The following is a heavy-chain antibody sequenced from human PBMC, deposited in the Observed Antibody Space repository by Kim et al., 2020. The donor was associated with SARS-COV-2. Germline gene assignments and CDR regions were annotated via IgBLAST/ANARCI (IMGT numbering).Heavy chain of an antibody. D-gene: IGHD2-15*01. V-gene: IGHV3-74*01. Sequence: GRFTISRGNAKNTLYLQMNSLRAEDTAVYYCAREIVVVVAATPSFYGMDVWGQGTTVTVSS. CDR3: AREIVVVVAATPSFYGMDV. J-gene: IGHJ6*02.